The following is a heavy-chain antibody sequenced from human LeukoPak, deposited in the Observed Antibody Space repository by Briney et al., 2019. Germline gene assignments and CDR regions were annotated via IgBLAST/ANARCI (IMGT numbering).Heavy chain of an antibody. V-gene: IGHV3-21*01. D-gene: IGHD6-13*01. J-gene: IGHJ4*02. CDR2: ISTSSSHI. Sequence: GGSLRLSCAASGFTFSSYSMNWVRQAPGKGLEWVSSISTSSSHIYYADSVKGRFTISRDNAKNSLYLQMNSLRAEDTAVYYCARARAIYSSCSVGYWGQGTLVTVSS. CDR1: GFTFSSYS. CDR3: ARARAIYSSCSVGY.